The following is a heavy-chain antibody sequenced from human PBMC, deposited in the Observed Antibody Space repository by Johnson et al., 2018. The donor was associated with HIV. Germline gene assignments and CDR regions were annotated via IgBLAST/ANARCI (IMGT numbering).Heavy chain of an antibody. CDR2: IYRGDNT. J-gene: IGHJ3*02. V-gene: IGHV3-66*02. CDR3: ARVSLAYSYGYDAFDI. Sequence: MQLVESGGGVVQPGRSLRLSCEASGIIVIKNYMSWVRQAPGKGLEWVSLIYRGDNTKYAASVKGRFIISRDNSKNTLFLQMNSLRPKDTAVYFCARVSLAYSYGYDAFDIWGRGTMVTVSS. CDR1: GIIVIKNY. D-gene: IGHD5-18*01.